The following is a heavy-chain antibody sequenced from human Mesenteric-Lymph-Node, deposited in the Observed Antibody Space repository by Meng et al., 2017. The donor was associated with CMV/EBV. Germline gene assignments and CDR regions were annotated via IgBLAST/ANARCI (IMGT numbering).Heavy chain of an antibody. D-gene: IGHD2-2*01. V-gene: IGHV4-4*02. CDR2: IYHEGNT. CDR1: GGSISNSDW. Sequence: SGGSISNSDWWTGVRQPPGKGLEWIGEIYHEGNTNYNPSLKSRVLISVDKSKNQFSLKVNSVTAADTAVYYCARIACSSTSCHDLDFWGQGTLVTVSS. J-gene: IGHJ4*02. CDR3: ARIACSSTSCHDLDF.